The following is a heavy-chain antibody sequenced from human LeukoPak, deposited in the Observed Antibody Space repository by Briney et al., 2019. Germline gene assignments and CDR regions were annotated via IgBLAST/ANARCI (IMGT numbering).Heavy chain of an antibody. J-gene: IGHJ4*02. Sequence: PSETLSLTCTVSGGSISSGDYYWSWIRQPPGKGLEWIGYIYYSGSTYYNPSLKSRVTISVDTSKNQFSLKLSSVTAADTAVYYCASSAGTTIACFDYWGQGTLVTVSS. V-gene: IGHV4-30-4*02. D-gene: IGHD1-1*01. CDR2: IYYSGST. CDR1: GGSISSGDYY. CDR3: ASSAGTTIACFDY.